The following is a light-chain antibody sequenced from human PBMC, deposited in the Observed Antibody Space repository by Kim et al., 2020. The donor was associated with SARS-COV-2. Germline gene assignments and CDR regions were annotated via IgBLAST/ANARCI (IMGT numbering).Light chain of an antibody. V-gene: IGLV10-54*01. J-gene: IGLJ3*02. CDR3: SAWDSSLSAWV. Sequence: QAGLTHPPSVSKGLRQTATLTCTGNNNNVGNQGAAWLQQHQGHPPKLLSYRNNNRPSGISERLSASRSGNTASLTITGLQPEDEADYYCSAWDSSLSAWVFGGGTKLTVL. CDR1: NNNVGNQG. CDR2: RNN.